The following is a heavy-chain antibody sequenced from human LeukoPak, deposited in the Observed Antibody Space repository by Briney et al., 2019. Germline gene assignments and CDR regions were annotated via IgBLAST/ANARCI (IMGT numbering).Heavy chain of an antibody. CDR1: GGSISSSSYY. D-gene: IGHD6-13*01. Sequence: KPSETLSLTCTVSGGSISSSSYYWGWIRQPPGKGLEWIGSIYYSGSTYYNPSLKSRVTISVDTSKNQFSLKLSSVTAADTAVYYCARTRIAAAGTVDYWGQGTLVTVSS. V-gene: IGHV4-39*01. J-gene: IGHJ4*02. CDR3: ARTRIAAAGTVDY. CDR2: IYYSGST.